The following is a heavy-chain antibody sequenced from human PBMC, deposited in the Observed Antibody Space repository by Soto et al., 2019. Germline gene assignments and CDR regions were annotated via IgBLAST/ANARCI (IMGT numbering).Heavy chain of an antibody. CDR1: GSTFSSYW. CDR2: IKQDGSEK. D-gene: IGHD5-18*01. CDR3: AKHGDTAIAYFDY. J-gene: IGHJ4*02. Sequence: GGSLRLSCAASGSTFSSYWMSWVRQASGKGLEWVANIKQDGSEKYYVDSVKGRFTISRDNAKNSLYLQMDSLRAEDTAVYYCAKHGDTAIAYFDYWGQGTLVTVPS. V-gene: IGHV3-7*01.